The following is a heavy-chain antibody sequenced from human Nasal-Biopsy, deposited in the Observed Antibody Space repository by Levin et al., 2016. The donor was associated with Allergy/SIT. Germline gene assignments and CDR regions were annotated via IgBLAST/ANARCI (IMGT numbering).Heavy chain of an antibody. J-gene: IGHJ4*02. CDR1: GFSFSTYS. D-gene: IGHD5-18*01. CDR2: ISGFISDI. CDR3: ATRPQGFRHGFGSYYFDF. V-gene: IGHV3-48*01. Sequence: GGSLRLSCAASGFSFSTYSMTWVRQAPGKGLEWVSYISGFISDIKYADSVKGRFTISRDNAKNSLYLQMNSLKAEDTAVYYCATRPQGFRHGFGSYYFDFWGQGTLVTVSS.